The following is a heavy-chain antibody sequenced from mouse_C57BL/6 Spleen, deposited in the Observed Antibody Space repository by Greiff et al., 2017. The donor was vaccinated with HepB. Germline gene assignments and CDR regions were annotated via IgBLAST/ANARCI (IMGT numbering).Heavy chain of an antibody. D-gene: IGHD1-1*01. CDR3: ASPSYYGSSPWYFDV. J-gene: IGHJ1*03. CDR2: IYPGDGDT. V-gene: IGHV1-82*01. CDR1: GYAFSSSW. Sequence: VQLQQSGPELVKPGASVKISCKASGYAFSSSWMDWVKQRPGKGLEWIGRIYPGDGDTNYNGKFKGKATLTADKSSSTAYMQLSSLTSEDSAVYFCASPSYYGSSPWYFDVWGTGTTVTVSS.